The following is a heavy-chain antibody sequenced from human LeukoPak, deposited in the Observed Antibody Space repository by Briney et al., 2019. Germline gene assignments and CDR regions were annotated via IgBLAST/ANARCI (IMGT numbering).Heavy chain of an antibody. V-gene: IGHV3-21*06. D-gene: IGHD1-1*01. CDR3: ARDPLLVTNGTTAYGMDV. Sequence: GGSQSLSCAASGFTFSSHSMNWIRQSPGKGLEWVSSISSSSTYIYYADSVKGRFTISRDNAKNSLYLQMNSLRAEDTAVYYCARDPLLVTNGTTAYGMDVWGKGTTVTVSS. CDR1: GFTFSSHS. J-gene: IGHJ6*04. CDR2: ISSSSTYI.